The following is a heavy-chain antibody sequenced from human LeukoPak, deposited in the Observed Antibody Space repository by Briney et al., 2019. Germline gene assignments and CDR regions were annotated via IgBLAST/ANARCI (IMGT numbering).Heavy chain of an antibody. CDR2: ISYDGSNK. D-gene: IGHD6-19*01. Sequence: GGSLRLSCAASGFTFSSYAMHWVRQAPGKGLEWVAVISYDGSNKYYADSVKGRFTISRDNSKNTLYLQMNSLRAEDTAVYYCARDIWGSGCHPCGYFDYWGQGTLVTVSS. CDR3: ARDIWGSGCHPCGYFDY. J-gene: IGHJ4*02. V-gene: IGHV3-30-3*01. CDR1: GFTFSSYA.